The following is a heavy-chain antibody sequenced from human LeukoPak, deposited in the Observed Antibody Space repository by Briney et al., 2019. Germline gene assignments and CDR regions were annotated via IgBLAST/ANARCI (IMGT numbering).Heavy chain of an antibody. CDR1: GYSISSGYY. V-gene: IGHV4-38-2*01. J-gene: IGHJ6*03. CDR3: ARQGGSSSPYYYYYMDV. Sequence: PSETLSLTCAVSGYSISSGYYWGWFRQPPGKGLEWIGGMYHSGSTYYNPSLKSRVTISVGTSKNQFSLKLSSVTAADTAVYYCARQGGSSSPYYYYYMDVWGKGTTVTVSS. CDR2: MYHSGST. D-gene: IGHD6-13*01.